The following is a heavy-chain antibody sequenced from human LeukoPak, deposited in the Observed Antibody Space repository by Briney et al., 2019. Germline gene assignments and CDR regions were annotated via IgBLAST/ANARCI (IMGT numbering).Heavy chain of an antibody. CDR2: VNPNSGGT. CDR1: GYTFTGYY. J-gene: IGHJ4*02. Sequence: ASVKVSCKASGYTFTGYYMHWVRQAPGQGLEWMGWVNPNSGGTNYAQKFQGRVTMTRDTSISTAYMELSRLRSDDTAVYYCARDERYDSSGYPFDYWGQGTLVTVSS. CDR3: ARDERYDSSGYPFDY. D-gene: IGHD3-22*01. V-gene: IGHV1-2*02.